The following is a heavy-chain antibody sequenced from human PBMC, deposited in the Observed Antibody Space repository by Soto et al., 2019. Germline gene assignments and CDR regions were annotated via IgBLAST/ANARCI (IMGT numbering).Heavy chain of an antibody. CDR1: GDSVRNQY. V-gene: IGHV4-59*02. Sequence: ASETLSLTCTVSGDSVRNQYWSWIRRPPGRGLEWIGYIYSGGSTKYNPSLKSRLTISVDTSKNQFSLKLSSVTAADTAVYYCARARVATIDYWGQGTLVTVSS. CDR3: ARARVATIDY. D-gene: IGHD5-12*01. J-gene: IGHJ4*02. CDR2: IYSGGST.